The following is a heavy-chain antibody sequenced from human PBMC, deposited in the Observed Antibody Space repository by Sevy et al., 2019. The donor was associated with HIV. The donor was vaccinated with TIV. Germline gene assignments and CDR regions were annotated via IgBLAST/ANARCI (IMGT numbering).Heavy chain of an antibody. CDR1: GGTFSSYA. V-gene: IGHV1-69*13. CDR3: ASGGGCSSTSCSQYNWFDP. Sequence: ASVKVSCKASGGTFSSYAISWVRQAPGQGLEWMGGIIPIFGTANYAQMFQGRVTITADESTSTAYMELSSLRSEDTAVYYCASGGGCSSTSCSQYNWFDPWGQGTLVTVSS. D-gene: IGHD2-2*01. J-gene: IGHJ5*02. CDR2: IIPIFGTA.